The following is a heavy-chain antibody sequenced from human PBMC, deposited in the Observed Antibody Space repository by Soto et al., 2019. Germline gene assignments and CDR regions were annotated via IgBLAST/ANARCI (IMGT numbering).Heavy chain of an antibody. CDR1: GFTFSSYG. CDR2: IWYDGSNK. CDR3: AREGDYYDSSGPPGYYYYYGMDV. V-gene: IGHV3-33*01. Sequence: PGGSLRLSCAASGFTFSSYGMHWVRQAPGKWLEWVAVIWYDGSNKYYADSVKGRFTISRDNSKNTLYLQMNSLRAEDTAVYYCAREGDYYDSSGPPGYYYYYGMDVWGQGXTVTVYS. J-gene: IGHJ6*02. D-gene: IGHD3-22*01.